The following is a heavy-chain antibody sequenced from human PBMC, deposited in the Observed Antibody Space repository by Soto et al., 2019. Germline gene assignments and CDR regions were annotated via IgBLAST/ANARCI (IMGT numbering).Heavy chain of an antibody. V-gene: IGHV3-23*01. J-gene: IGHJ4*02. CDR2: ISGSGGFS. CDR1: GLSFSNYA. CDR3: AIRGNNDLLRRY. D-gene: IGHD3-3*02. Sequence: EVQLLESGGGLVQPGGSLRLSCAASGLSFSNYAMSWVRQAPGKGLEWVSSISGSGGFSEYGDSVKGRFTISRDNSKNTLFLQMNSLRAEDTAIYYCAIRGNNDLLRRYWGRGTLVTVS.